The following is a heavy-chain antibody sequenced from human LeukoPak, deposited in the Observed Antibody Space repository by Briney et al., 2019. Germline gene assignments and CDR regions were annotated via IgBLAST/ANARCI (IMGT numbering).Heavy chain of an antibody. D-gene: IGHD3-9*01. Sequence: PGGSLRLSSAASGFPFSSYAMHWVRQAPGKGLEWVAVISYDGSNKYYADSVKGRFTISRDNSKNTLYLQMNSLRAEDTAVYYCAREIPYYDILTGYRSSSTMDVWGQGTTVTVSS. CDR1: GFPFSSYA. V-gene: IGHV3-30-3*01. CDR2: ISYDGSNK. J-gene: IGHJ6*02. CDR3: AREIPYYDILTGYRSSSTMDV.